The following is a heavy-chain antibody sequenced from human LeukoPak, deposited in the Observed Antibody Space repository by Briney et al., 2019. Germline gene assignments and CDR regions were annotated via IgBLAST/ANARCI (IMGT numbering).Heavy chain of an antibody. V-gene: IGHV3-30-3*01. CDR3: ARGSPDY. CDR1: GFTFSTYT. J-gene: IGHJ4*02. Sequence: GGSLRLSCAASGFTFSTYTMHGFRQAPGKGLEWVAVISYDGSSKYYADSVKGRFTISRDNSKNTLYLQMNSLRVEDTALYYCARGSPDYWGQGTLVTVSS. CDR2: ISYDGSSK.